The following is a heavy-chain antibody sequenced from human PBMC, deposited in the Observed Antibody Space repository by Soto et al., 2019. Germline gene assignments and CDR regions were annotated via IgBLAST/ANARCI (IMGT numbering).Heavy chain of an antibody. CDR3: ARERKYSYGKKVEYFDY. D-gene: IGHD5-18*01. Sequence: ASVKVSCKASGYTFTGYYMHWVRQAPGQGLEWMGWIIPISGGANYAQKFQGWVTMTGDKSMSTAYMELSRLRSEDTAVYYCARERKYSYGKKVEYFDYWGQGTLVTVSS. J-gene: IGHJ4*02. V-gene: IGHV1-2*04. CDR1: GYTFTGYY. CDR2: IIPISGGA.